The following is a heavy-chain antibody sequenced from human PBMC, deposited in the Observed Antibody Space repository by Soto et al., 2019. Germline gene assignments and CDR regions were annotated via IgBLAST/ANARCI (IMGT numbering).Heavy chain of an antibody. CDR2: INSDGSST. J-gene: IGHJ6*03. Sequence: GGSLRLSCAASGFTCSSYWMHWVRQAPGKGLVWVSRINSDGSSTSYADSVKGRFTISRDNAKNTLYLQMNSLRAEDTAVYYCASVNYYYYYMDVWGKGTTVTVSS. V-gene: IGHV3-74*01. CDR1: GFTCSSYW. CDR3: ASVNYYYYYMDV.